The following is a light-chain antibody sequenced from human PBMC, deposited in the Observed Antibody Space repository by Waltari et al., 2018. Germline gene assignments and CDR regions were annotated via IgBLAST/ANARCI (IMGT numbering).Light chain of an antibody. V-gene: IGKV3-20*01. J-gene: IGKJ2*01. Sequence: EIVLTQSPGTLSLSPGERATLSCRASQSVSSSYLAWYQQKPGQAPRLRIYWASSRATGIPDRFSGSGSGTDFTLTISRLEPEDFAVYYCQQYGSSPYTFGQGTKLEIK. CDR3: QQYGSSPYT. CDR1: QSVSSSY. CDR2: WAS.